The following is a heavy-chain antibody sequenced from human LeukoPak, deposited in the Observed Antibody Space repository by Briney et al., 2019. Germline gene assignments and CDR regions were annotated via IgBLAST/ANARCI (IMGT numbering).Heavy chain of an antibody. V-gene: IGHV4-34*01. CDR3: ARGIRITMIVVVISNWFDP. Sequence: SETLSLTCAVYGGSFSGYYWSWIRQPPGKGLEWIGEINHSGSANYNPSLKSRVTISVDTSKNQFSLKLSSVTAVDTAVYYCARGIRITMIVVVISNWFDPWGQGTLVTVSS. D-gene: IGHD3-22*01. CDR2: INHSGSA. J-gene: IGHJ5*02. CDR1: GGSFSGYY.